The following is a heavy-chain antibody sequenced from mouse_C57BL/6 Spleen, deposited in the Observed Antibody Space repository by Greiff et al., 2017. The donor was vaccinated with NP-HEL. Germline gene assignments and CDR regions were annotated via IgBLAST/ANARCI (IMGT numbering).Heavy chain of an antibody. V-gene: IGHV1-26*01. CDR2: INPNNGGT. Sequence: VQLQQSGPELVKPGASVKISCKASGYTFTDYYMNWVKQSHGKSLEWIGDINPNNGGTSYNQKFKGKATLTVDKSSSTAYMELRSLTSEDSAVYYCAREGAPAPDYWGQGTTLTVSS. D-gene: IGHD3-1*01. CDR1: GYTFTDYY. CDR3: AREGAPAPDY. J-gene: IGHJ2*01.